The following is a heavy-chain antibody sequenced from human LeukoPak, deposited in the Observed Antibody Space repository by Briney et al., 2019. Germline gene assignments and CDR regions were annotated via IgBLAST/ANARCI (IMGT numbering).Heavy chain of an antibody. V-gene: IGHV1-46*01. CDR3: ARERPGACWFDP. D-gene: IGHD3-10*01. CDR2: VDPSSGGT. Sequence: ASVTVSCKASGYTFTSYYIHGVRQAAGQVLEWLGMVDPSSGGTNYAQRFQGRVTMTRDTSTTTVYMDLSSLTSEDTAVYYCARERPGACWFDPWGQGTLVAVSS. CDR1: GYTFTSYY. J-gene: IGHJ5*02.